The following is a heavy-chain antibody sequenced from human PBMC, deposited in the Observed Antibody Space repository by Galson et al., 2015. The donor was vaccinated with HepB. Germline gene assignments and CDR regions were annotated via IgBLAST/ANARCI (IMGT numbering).Heavy chain of an antibody. CDR1: RDSMRTYY. Sequence: SETLSLTCTVSRDSMRTYYWSWIRQPPGKGLEWIGYIHYSGRTSYDPSLKSRLTLSLDTSKNQFSLKLTSVTAADTAVYYCARREWGDGPLSDYWGQGTLVTVSS. D-gene: IGHD3-16*01. CDR3: ARREWGDGPLSDY. J-gene: IGHJ4*02. CDR2: IHYSGRT. V-gene: IGHV4-59*01.